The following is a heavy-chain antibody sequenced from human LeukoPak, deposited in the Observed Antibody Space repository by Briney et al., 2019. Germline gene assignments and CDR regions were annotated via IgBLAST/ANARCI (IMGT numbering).Heavy chain of an antibody. V-gene: IGHV3-74*01. Sequence: GGSLRLSCAASGFTFSRYWMHWVRHAPGKALVCVSRFDGDGSDTSYAVYVKGRLNISRDNAKNTLYPHVHNQSAEDTAVYYCVRDQGNYSFGHGGQGTRVTVSS. J-gene: IGHJ4*02. CDR2: FDGDGSDT. CDR1: GFTFSRYW. D-gene: IGHD5-24*01. CDR3: VRDQGNYSFGH.